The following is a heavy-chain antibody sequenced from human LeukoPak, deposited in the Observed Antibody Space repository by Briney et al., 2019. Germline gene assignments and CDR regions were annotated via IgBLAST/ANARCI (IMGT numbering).Heavy chain of an antibody. CDR3: ARRQLWLGELLIPLDGMDV. Sequence: GGSLRLSCAASGFTFSTYAMSWVRQAPGKGLEWVSAISASVGSTFYSNSVTGRFTISRDNSKNTLYLQMNSLRADNTAVYYCARRQLWLGELLIPLDGMDVWGQGTTVTVSS. V-gene: IGHV3-23*01. J-gene: IGHJ6*02. CDR2: ISASVGST. CDR1: GFTFSTYA. D-gene: IGHD3-10*01.